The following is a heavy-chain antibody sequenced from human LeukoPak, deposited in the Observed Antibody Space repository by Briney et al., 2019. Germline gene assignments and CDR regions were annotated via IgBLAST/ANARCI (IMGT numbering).Heavy chain of an antibody. Sequence: PGGSLRLSCAASGFTFSSYSMNWVRQAPGKGLEWVSSISSSSSYIYYADSVKGRFTISRDNAKNSLYLQMNRLRAEDTAVDYCAREGNAETYYYDSSGYYSYWGQETLVTVSS. D-gene: IGHD3-22*01. CDR2: ISSSSSYI. CDR1: GFTFSSYS. V-gene: IGHV3-21*01. CDR3: AREGNAETYYYDSSGYYSY. J-gene: IGHJ4*02.